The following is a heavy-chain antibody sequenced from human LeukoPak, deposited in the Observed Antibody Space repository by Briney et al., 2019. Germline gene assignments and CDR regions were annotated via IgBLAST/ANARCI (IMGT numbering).Heavy chain of an antibody. CDR3: ARDPGYSSSGWFDP. CDR2: IIPVLGVS. CDR1: GGSLSSYV. D-gene: IGHD6-13*01. V-gene: IGHV1-69*04. J-gene: IGHJ5*02. Sequence: ASVKVSCKASGGSLSSYVITWVRQAPGQGLEWMGRIIPVLGVSNFAQKFQGRVTITADKSTNTAHMELSRLESGDTAVYYCARDPGYSSSGWFDPWGQGTLVTVSS.